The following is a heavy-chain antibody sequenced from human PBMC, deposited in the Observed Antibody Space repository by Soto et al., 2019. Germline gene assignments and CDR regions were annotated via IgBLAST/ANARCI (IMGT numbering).Heavy chain of an antibody. Sequence: EVQLVESGGGLVQPGGSLRLSCAASGFSFSEYWMNWVRQAPGKGPEWVTNIKKDGSDISYVDSVRGRFTTSRDNAKKSLFLQMNSLRVEDTAVYYCARVGRSSAYFSYYMDVWGKGTTVTVSS. CDR1: GFSFSEYW. D-gene: IGHD3-10*01. J-gene: IGHJ6*03. CDR2: IKKDGSDI. V-gene: IGHV3-7*01. CDR3: ARVGRSSAYFSYYMDV.